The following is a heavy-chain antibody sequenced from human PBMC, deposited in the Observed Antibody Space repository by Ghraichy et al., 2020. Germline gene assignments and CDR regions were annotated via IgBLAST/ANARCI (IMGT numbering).Heavy chain of an antibody. Sequence: LSLTCAASGFTFSSYWMTWVRQAPGKGLEWVANIKYDGREKYYVDSVKGRFTISRDNAKNSLYLQMNSLRAEDTAVYYCATTSKAPANSWGQGTLVTVSS. CDR2: IKYDGREK. CDR3: ATTSKAPANS. CDR1: GFTFSSYW. V-gene: IGHV3-7*03. D-gene: IGHD1-14*01. J-gene: IGHJ4*02.